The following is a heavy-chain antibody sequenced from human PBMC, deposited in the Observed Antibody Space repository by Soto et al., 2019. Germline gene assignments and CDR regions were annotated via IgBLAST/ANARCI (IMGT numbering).Heavy chain of an antibody. D-gene: IGHD2-15*01. CDR3: ATSDSRLPYYYYGMDV. Sequence: PGESLKISCKGSGYSFTSYWIGWVRQMPGKGLEWMGIIYPGDSDTRYSPSSQGQVTISADKSISTAYLQWSSLKASDTAMYYCATSDSRLPYYYYGMDVWGQGTTVTVSS. CDR1: GYSFTSYW. J-gene: IGHJ6*02. V-gene: IGHV5-51*01. CDR2: IYPGDSDT.